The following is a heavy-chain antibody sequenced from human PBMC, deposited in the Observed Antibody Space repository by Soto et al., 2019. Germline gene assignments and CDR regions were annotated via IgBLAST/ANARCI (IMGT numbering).Heavy chain of an antibody. J-gene: IGHJ4*02. Sequence: SETLSVPCTVSDGSIRSSSYYWGWIRQTPGKGLERIGRIYYSGSTYYNPSLKSGVTISVDPSKNQFPRKLSSVTAADTAVYYSERNGRYLGDYDNYWGQGTLVTVSS. CDR3: ERNGRYLGDYDNY. V-gene: IGHV4-39*01. CDR2: IYYSGST. D-gene: IGHD4-17*01. CDR1: DGSIRSSSYY.